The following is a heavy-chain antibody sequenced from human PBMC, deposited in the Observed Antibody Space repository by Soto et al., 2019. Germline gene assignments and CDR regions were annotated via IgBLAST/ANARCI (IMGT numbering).Heavy chain of an antibody. CDR2: ISGSGGST. V-gene: IGHV3-23*01. Sequence: GGSLRLSCAASGFTFSSYAMSWVRQAPGKGLEWVSAISGSGGSTYYANSVKGRFTISRDNSKNTLYLHMNSLRAEDVAVYYCAKLDKVFLWFGELLGGVDYWGQGILVTVSS. CDR3: AKLDKVFLWFGELLGGVDY. J-gene: IGHJ4*02. D-gene: IGHD3-10*01. CDR1: GFTFSSYA.